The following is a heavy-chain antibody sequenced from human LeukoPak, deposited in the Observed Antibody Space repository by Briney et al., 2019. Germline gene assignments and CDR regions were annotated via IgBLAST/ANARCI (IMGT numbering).Heavy chain of an antibody. Sequence: GGSLRLSCAASGFTVSSNYMSWVRQAPGKGLEWVSVSGGSTYYADSVKGRFTISRDNSKNTLYLQMNSLRAEDTAVYYCARIPSGYDYYFDYWGQGTLVTVSS. D-gene: IGHD5-12*01. CDR1: GFTVSSNY. CDR2: SGGST. CDR3: ARIPSGYDYYFDY. J-gene: IGHJ4*02. V-gene: IGHV3-53*01.